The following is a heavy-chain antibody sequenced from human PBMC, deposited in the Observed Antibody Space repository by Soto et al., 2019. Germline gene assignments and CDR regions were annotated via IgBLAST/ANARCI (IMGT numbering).Heavy chain of an antibody. Sequence: GGSLGLSCAASGFTFSDYYMSWIRQAPGKGLEWVSYISSSGSTIYYADSVKGRFTISRDNAKNSLYLQMNSLRAEDTAVYYCASNKSYYDSSGTRQCFDTWGQGTLVTVSS. CDR2: ISSSGSTI. J-gene: IGHJ5*02. CDR3: ASNKSYYDSSGTRQCFDT. D-gene: IGHD3-22*01. CDR1: GFTFSDYY. V-gene: IGHV3-11*01.